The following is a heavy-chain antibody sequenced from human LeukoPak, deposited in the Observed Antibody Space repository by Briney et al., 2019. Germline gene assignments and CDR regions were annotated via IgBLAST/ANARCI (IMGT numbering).Heavy chain of an antibody. CDR2: IIPILGIA. CDR1: GGTFSSYA. V-gene: IGHV1-69*04. D-gene: IGHD5-18*01. Sequence: SVKVSCKASGGTFSSYAISWVRQAPGQGLEWMGSIIPILGIANYAQKFQGRVTITADKSTSTAYKELSSLRSEDTAVYYCARENLGDTAMVKAGYGMDVWGQGTTVTVSS. CDR3: ARENLGDTAMVKAGYGMDV. J-gene: IGHJ6*02.